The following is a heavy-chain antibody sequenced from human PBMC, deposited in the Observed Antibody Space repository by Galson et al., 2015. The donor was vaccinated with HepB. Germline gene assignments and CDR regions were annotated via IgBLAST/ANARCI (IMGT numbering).Heavy chain of an antibody. CDR3: ARDRYSHNLDAEY. J-gene: IGHJ4*02. CDR1: GDSISSSNYY. D-gene: IGHD3/OR15-3a*01. V-gene: IGHV4-39*02. Sequence: ETLSLTCTVSGDSISSSNYYWAWIRQPPGKGLEWIATIYHRGDTYYNPSLQHRVTITIDTSRNEFYLKVKSGTATDTAVYYCARDRYSHNLDAEYWGQGTLVTVSS. CDR2: IYHRGDT.